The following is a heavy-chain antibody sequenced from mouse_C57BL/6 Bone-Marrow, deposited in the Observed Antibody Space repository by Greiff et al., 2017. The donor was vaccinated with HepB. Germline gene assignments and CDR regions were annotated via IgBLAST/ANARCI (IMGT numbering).Heavy chain of an antibody. CDR1: GFNIKDDY. J-gene: IGHJ2*01. CDR2: IDPENGDT. Sequence: VQLQQSGAELVRPGASVKLSCTASGFNIKDDYMHWVKQRPEQGLEWIGWIDPENGDTEYASKFQGKATITADTSSNTAYLQISSLTSEDTAVYYCTTGEGVDYWGQGTTLTVSS. CDR3: TTGEGVDY. V-gene: IGHV14-4*01.